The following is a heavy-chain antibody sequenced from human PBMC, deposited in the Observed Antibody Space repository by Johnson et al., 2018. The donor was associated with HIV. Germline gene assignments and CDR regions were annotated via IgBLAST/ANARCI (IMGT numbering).Heavy chain of an antibody. V-gene: IGHV3-11*04. Sequence: QVQLVESGGGLVQPGGSLRLSCAASGFTFSDYYMSWIRQAPGKGLEWVSYISSDGTTIYDADSVKGRFTISRDNAKNSLYLQMNSLRAEDTAVYYCARDPGHSGSYREAFDIWGQGTMVTVSS. CDR3: ARDPGHSGSYREAFDI. CDR2: ISSDGTTI. D-gene: IGHD1-26*01. J-gene: IGHJ3*02. CDR1: GFTFSDYY.